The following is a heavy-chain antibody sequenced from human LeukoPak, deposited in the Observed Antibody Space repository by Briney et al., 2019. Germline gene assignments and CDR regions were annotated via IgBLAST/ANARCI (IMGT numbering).Heavy chain of an antibody. CDR3: TTDPYSTHYYYRMDV. Sequence: SGGSLRLSCVASGISFTQAWMAWVRQAPGKGLEWVGRIKSEGDGETTDYAAPVKGRFTISRDDSKDTLYLQMNSLKTEDTAIYYCTTDPYSTHYYYRMDVWGKGTTVTVSS. D-gene: IGHD1-1*01. CDR1: GISFTQAW. CDR2: IKSEGDGETT. J-gene: IGHJ6*04. V-gene: IGHV3-15*01.